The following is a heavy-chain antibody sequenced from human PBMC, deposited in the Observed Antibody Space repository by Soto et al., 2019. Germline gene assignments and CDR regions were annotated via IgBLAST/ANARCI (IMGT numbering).Heavy chain of an antibody. CDR3: ARDSSGYQTRNKWCDP. D-gene: IGHD3-22*01. CDR1: GGSISSGDYY. Sequence: SETLSLTGTVSGGSISSGDYYWSWIRQPPGKGLEWIGYIYYSGSTYYNPSLKSRVTISVDTSKNQFSLKLSSVTAADTAVYYCARDSSGYQTRNKWCDPCGQRTLVAVCS. J-gene: IGHJ5*02. V-gene: IGHV4-30-4*01. CDR2: IYYSGST.